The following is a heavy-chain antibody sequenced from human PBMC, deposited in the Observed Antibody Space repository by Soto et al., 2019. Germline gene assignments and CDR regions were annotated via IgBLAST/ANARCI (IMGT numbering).Heavy chain of an antibody. CDR1: GYIFTNYW. D-gene: IGHD2-15*01. Sequence: PGESLKISCKASGYIFTNYWISWVLQMPGKGLEWVGRIDPSESYTKYSPSFQGHVTISADKSVSTAYLQWTSLKASETAMYYCARLRSSDGIEIWGQGTLVTVSS. CDR3: ARLRSSDGIEI. J-gene: IGHJ4*02. CDR2: IDPSESYT. V-gene: IGHV5-10-1*01.